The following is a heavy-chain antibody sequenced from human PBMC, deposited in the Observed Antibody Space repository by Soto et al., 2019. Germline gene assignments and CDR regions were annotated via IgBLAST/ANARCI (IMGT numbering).Heavy chain of an antibody. J-gene: IGHJ3*02. V-gene: IGHV4-34*01. D-gene: IGHD1-1*01. CDR2: INHSGST. CDR3: ARLRPFGYNWKRLGAFDI. Sequence: QVQLQQWGAGLLKPSETLSLTCAVYGGSFSGYYWSWIRQPPGKGLEWIGEINHSGSTNYNPSLKSRVTISVDTSKNQFSLKLSSVTAADTAVYYCARLRPFGYNWKRLGAFDIWGQGTMVTVSS. CDR1: GGSFSGYY.